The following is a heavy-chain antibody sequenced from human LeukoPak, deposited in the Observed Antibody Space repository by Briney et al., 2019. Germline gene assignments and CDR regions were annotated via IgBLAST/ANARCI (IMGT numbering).Heavy chain of an antibody. CDR1: GGSISSYY. Sequence: SETLSLTCTVSGGSISSYYWSWIRQPPGKGLEWIGHIYGSGSTNYNPSLKSRVTLSVDTSKNQFSLKLSSVTAADTAVYYCARVLKGSGYIDYWGQGILVTVSS. CDR3: ARVLKGSGYIDY. CDR2: IYGSGST. J-gene: IGHJ4*02. V-gene: IGHV4-59*01. D-gene: IGHD3-10*01.